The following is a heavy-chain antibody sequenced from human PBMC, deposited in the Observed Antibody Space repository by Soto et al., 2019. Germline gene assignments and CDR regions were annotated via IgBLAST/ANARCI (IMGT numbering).Heavy chain of an antibody. CDR1: GYTFTGYY. Sequence: ASVKVSCKASGYTFTGYYMHWVRQAPGQGLEWMGWINPNSGGTNYAQKFQGWVTMTRDTSISTAYMELSRLRSDDTAVYYCARAGVPDALINGPLRYYYMDVWCKAITVTVS. D-gene: IGHD2-2*01. CDR3: ARAGVPDALINGPLRYYYMDV. V-gene: IGHV1-2*04. J-gene: IGHJ6*03. CDR2: INPNSGGT.